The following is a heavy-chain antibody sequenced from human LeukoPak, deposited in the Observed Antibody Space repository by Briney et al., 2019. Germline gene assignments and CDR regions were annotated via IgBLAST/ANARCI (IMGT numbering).Heavy chain of an antibody. CDR1: GYSFTSYW. J-gene: IGHJ4*02. V-gene: IGHV5-51*01. CDR3: ASLEYYDILTGYYGCFDY. Sequence: GESLKISCKGSGYSFTSYWIGWVRQMPGKGLEWMGIIYAGDSDTRYSPSFQGQVTISADKSISTAYLQWSSLKASDTAMYYCASLEYYDILTGYYGCFDYWGQGTLVTVS. CDR2: IYAGDSDT. D-gene: IGHD3-9*01.